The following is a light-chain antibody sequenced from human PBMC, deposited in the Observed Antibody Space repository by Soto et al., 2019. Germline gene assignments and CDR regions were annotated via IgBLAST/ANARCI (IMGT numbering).Light chain of an antibody. CDR1: QSVSSSY. CDR2: DAS. V-gene: IGKV3-20*01. CDR3: QQYGSSHS. Sequence: EIVLTQSPGTLSLSPGERATLSCRASQSVSSSYLAWYQQKPGQAPRLLIYDASSRATGIPDRFSGSGSGTDFTLTSSRLEPEDFAVYYCQQYGSSHSFGGGTKVEIK. J-gene: IGKJ4*01.